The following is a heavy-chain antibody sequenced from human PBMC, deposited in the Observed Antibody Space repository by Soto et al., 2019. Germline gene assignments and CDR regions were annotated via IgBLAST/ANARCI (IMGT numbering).Heavy chain of an antibody. CDR3: ATFSIVGTVIFNH. V-gene: IGHV4-34*01. J-gene: IGHJ4*01. CDR1: GDSFSDYY. CDR2: INHSGNT. Sequence: PSETLSLTCGVYGDSFSDYYWAWVRQPPGKGLERIGEINHSGNTYFAPSLKSRLTMSIDTSRNHVSLHLTSVTAADTAVYYCATFSIVGTVIFNHWGHGTQVTVSS. D-gene: IGHD1-26*01.